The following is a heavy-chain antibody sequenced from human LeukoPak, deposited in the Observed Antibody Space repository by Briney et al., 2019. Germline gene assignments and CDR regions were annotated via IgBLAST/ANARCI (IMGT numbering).Heavy chain of an antibody. CDR1: GFTFGDYG. V-gene: IGHV3-20*04. D-gene: IGHD5-18*01. J-gene: IGHJ4*02. Sequence: GGSLRLSCAASGFTFGDYGMSWVRQAPGKGLEWVSDWDGGTTGHADSVKGRFTISRDNSKNTLYLQMNSLRADDTAVYYCAKDPRDHSYGWNWRYFDYWGQGTLVTVSS. CDR3: AKDPRDHSYGWNWRYFDY. CDR2: WDGGTT.